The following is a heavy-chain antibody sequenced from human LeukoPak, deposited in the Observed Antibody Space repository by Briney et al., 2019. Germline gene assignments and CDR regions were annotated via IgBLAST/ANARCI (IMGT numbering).Heavy chain of an antibody. CDR3: AIRPDIVVVPAANFDY. J-gene: IGHJ4*02. Sequence: PGGSLRLSRTASGFTFSNYAMTWVRQAPGRGLEWVSGISGSGGSTYYADSVKGRFTISRDNSKNALYLQMNSLRAEDTAVYYCAIRPDIVVVPAANFDYWGQGTLVTVSS. CDR1: GFTFSNYA. CDR2: ISGSGGST. V-gene: IGHV3-23*01. D-gene: IGHD2-2*01.